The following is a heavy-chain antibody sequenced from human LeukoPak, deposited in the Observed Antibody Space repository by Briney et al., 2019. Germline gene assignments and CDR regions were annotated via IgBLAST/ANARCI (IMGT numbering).Heavy chain of an antibody. CDR3: ARGLMATINYFDY. Sequence: SETLSLTCTVSGGSISSYYWSWIRQPPGKGLEWIGYICYSGSTNYNPSLKSRVTISVDTSKNQFSLKLSSVTAADTAVYYCARGLMATINYFDYWGQGTLVTVSS. V-gene: IGHV4-59*01. CDR2: ICYSGST. D-gene: IGHD5-24*01. CDR1: GGSISSYY. J-gene: IGHJ4*02.